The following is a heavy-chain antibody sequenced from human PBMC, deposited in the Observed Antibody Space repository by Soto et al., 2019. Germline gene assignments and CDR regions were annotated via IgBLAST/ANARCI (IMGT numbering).Heavy chain of an antibody. V-gene: IGHV4-31*03. CDR1: GGSISSGGYY. D-gene: IGHD2-15*01. CDR3: ARASAGYCSGGSCYANDY. CDR2: IYYSGST. J-gene: IGHJ4*02. Sequence: QVQLQESGPGLVKPSQTLSLTCTVSGGSISSGGYYWSWIRQHPGKGLEWIGYIYYSGSTYYNPXXTSRVTTSVDXXKXQXXLKLSSVTAADTAVYYCARASAGYCSGGSCYANDYWGQGTLVTVSS.